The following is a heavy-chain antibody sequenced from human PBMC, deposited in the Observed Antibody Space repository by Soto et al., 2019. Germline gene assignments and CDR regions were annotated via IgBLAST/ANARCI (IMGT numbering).Heavy chain of an antibody. Sequence: EVQLVESGGGLVKPGGSLRLSCAASGFTFSSYSMNWVRQAPGKRLEWVSTISSRNNDMYYVDSVEGRFTISRDNARDSLYLQMNSLRTDDTAVYYCARDVNGGFCGAWGQGTLVTVSS. D-gene: IGHD2-21*01. CDR1: GFTFSSYS. CDR2: ISSRNNDM. J-gene: IGHJ5*02. V-gene: IGHV3-21*01. CDR3: ARDVNGGFCGA.